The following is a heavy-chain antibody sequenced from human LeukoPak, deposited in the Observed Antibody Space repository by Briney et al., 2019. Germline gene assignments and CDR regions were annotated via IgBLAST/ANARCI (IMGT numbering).Heavy chain of an antibody. CDR3: ARIDRSDWHGLGWFDP. V-gene: IGHV3-20*01. CDR1: GFSFDDYG. Sequence: GGSLRLSCAAPGFSFDDYGMSWVRQAPGKGLEWGSGINLNGGNTAYADSVKGRFTISRDNAKNSLYLEMNSLRAEDTALYHCARIDRSDWHGLGWFDPWGQGTLVIVSS. CDR2: INLNGGNT. J-gene: IGHJ5*02. D-gene: IGHD1-1*01.